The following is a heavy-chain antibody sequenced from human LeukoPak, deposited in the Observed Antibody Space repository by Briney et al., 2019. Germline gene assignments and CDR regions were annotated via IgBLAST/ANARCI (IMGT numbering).Heavy chain of an antibody. V-gene: IGHV2-70*04. J-gene: IGHJ4*02. CDR3: ARTRYSSGKQDFDY. CDR2: SDWDDDK. CDR1: GFSLSTSGMR. Sequence: SGPALVKPTQTLTLTCTFSGFSLSTSGMRVNGIRQPPGKALEWRARSDWDDDKFYGTSLETRLTISEDTSKDQVVLTMTNMDPVDTAPYYCARTRYSSGKQDFDYWGQGTLVTVSS. D-gene: IGHD6-19*01.